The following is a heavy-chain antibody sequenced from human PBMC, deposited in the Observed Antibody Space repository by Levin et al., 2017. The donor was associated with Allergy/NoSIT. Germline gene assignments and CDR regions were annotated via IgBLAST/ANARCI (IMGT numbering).Heavy chain of an antibody. Sequence: ASVKVSCKTAGSTFSTYAINWVRQAPGQGLEWMGTILPVSGTRNFAQKFQGRVTFSTDESTSTAYMELSSLRSDDTAAYYCAGSDSSDWERLDYWGQGTLVTVSS. CDR1: GSTFSTYA. J-gene: IGHJ4*02. D-gene: IGHD6-13*01. CDR2: ILPVSGTR. V-gene: IGHV1-69*05. CDR3: AGSDSSDWERLDY.